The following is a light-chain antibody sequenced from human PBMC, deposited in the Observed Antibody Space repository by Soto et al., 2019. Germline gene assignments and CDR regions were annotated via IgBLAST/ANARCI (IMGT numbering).Light chain of an antibody. V-gene: IGKV1-39*01. J-gene: IGKJ1*01. CDR3: QEGYTSSRT. CDR2: GAS. Sequence: DTQMTQSPSSLSASVGDRVTITCRASQSISFYLNWYQHRPGKAPQLLIYGASTLRSGVPSRFSGRGSGTDFTLTITSLQPEDFATYSCQEGYTSSRTFGQGTTVEI. CDR1: QSISFY.